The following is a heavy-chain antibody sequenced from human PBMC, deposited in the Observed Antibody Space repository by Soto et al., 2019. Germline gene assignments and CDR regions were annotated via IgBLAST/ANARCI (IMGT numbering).Heavy chain of an antibody. Sequence: EVQLLESGGGLVQPGGSLRLSCAASGFTFGSYAMSWVRQAPGKGLEWVSAISASGGTTYYADSVKGRLTISRDNSKNTLYLQMNSLRAEDTAVYYCAKDRGGSVWRFDYWGQGTLVTVSS. D-gene: IGHD6-19*01. V-gene: IGHV3-23*01. CDR2: ISASGGTT. CDR1: GFTFGSYA. CDR3: AKDRGGSVWRFDY. J-gene: IGHJ4*02.